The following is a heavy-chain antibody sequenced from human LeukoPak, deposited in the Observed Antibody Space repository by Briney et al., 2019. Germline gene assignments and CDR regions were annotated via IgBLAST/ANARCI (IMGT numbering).Heavy chain of an antibody. CDR2: MYSNGNT. Sequence: PGGSLRLSCAASGFTVSGNYMSWVRQAPGKGLEWVSVMYSNGNTYYADSVGGRFTISRDNSKNTVFLQMNSLRAEDTAVYYCARRAGSDYWGQGTLVTVSS. CDR1: GFTVSGNY. J-gene: IGHJ4*02. CDR3: ARRAGSDY. D-gene: IGHD6-13*01. V-gene: IGHV3-53*01.